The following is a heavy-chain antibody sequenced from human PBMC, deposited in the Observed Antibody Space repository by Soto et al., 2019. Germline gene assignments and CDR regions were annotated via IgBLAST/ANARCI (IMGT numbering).Heavy chain of an antibody. CDR1: GYTFTSYG. Sequence: ASVKVSCKASGYTFTSYGISWVRQAPGQGLEWMGWISAYNGNTNYAQKLQGRVTMTTDTSTSTAYMELRSLRSDDTAVYYCARGSGIAAAGTTNWFDPWGQGTLVTVPS. D-gene: IGHD6-13*01. CDR3: ARGSGIAAAGTTNWFDP. V-gene: IGHV1-18*01. CDR2: ISAYNGNT. J-gene: IGHJ5*02.